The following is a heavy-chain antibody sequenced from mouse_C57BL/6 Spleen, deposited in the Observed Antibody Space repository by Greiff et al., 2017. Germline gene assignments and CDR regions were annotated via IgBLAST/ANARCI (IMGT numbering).Heavy chain of an antibody. CDR2: ISSGGDYI. CDR3: TSDYEGFAY. J-gene: IGHJ3*01. D-gene: IGHD2-4*01. Sequence: DVKLVESGAGLVKPGGSLKLSCAASGFTFSSYAMSWVRQTPEKRLEWVAYISSGGDYIYYADTVKGRFTISRDNARNTLYLQMSSLKSEDTAMYYCTSDYEGFAYWGQGTLVTVSA. CDR1: GFTFSSYA. V-gene: IGHV5-9-1*02.